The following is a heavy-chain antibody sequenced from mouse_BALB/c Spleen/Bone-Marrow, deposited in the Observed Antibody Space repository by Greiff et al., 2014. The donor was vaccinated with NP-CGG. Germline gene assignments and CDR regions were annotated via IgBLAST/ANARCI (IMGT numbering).Heavy chain of an antibody. J-gene: IGHJ4*01. V-gene: IGHV1-5*01. CDR1: GFSFTSTW. CDR3: TNGYDYYAMDY. D-gene: IGHD2-2*01. Sequence: VQLQQSGTVLARPGASGKLSCKASGFSFTSTWMHWVKQRPDRGLDWIGVIYPGNRDTSYNQKFKGKAKLTAVTSASTAYMELSSLTNEDSAVYYCTNGYDYYAMDYWGQGTSVTVSS. CDR2: IYPGNRDT.